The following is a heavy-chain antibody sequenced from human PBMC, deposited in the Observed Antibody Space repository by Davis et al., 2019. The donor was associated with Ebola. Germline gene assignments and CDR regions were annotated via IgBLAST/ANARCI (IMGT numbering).Heavy chain of an antibody. J-gene: IGHJ5*02. CDR2: INHSGST. CDR1: GGSISSGDYY. D-gene: IGHD3-3*01. CDR3: ARGGHTIFGVVTTNNWFDP. V-gene: IGHV4-39*07. Sequence: SETLSLTCTVSGGSISSGDYYWSWIRQPPGKGLEWIGEINHSGSTNYNPSLKSRVTISVDTSKNQFSLKLSSVTAADTAVYYCARGGHTIFGVVTTNNWFDPWGQGTLVTVSS.